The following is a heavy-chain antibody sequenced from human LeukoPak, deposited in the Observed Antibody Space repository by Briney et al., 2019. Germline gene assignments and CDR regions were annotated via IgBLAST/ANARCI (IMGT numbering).Heavy chain of an antibody. CDR2: ISNSSTYI. CDR1: GFTFSSYN. V-gene: IGHV3-21*01. D-gene: IGHD5-18*01. CDR3: ARVDTAMVTSFDY. Sequence: GGSLRLSCAASGFTFSSYNMNWVRQAPGKGLEWVSSISNSSTYIYYADSVKGRFAISRDNAKNSLYLQMNSLRAEDTAVYYCARVDTAMVTSFDYWGQGTLVTVSS. J-gene: IGHJ4*02.